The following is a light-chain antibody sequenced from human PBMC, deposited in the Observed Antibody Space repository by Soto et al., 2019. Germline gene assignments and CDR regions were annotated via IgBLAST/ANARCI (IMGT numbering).Light chain of an antibody. V-gene: IGLV1-40*01. CDR3: QSYDSSLAGWV. Sequence: QSVLTQPPSVSGAPGHRVTISCAGSNSNIGANYAVHWYQQLPGTAPKLLIYDYNKRPSGVPDRFSGSKSGTSASLAITGLQAEDEADYYCQSYDSSLAGWVFGTGTKVTVL. J-gene: IGLJ1*01. CDR2: DYN. CDR1: NSNIGANYA.